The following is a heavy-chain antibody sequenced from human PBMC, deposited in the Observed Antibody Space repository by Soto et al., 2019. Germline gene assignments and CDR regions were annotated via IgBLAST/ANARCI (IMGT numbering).Heavy chain of an antibody. J-gene: IGHJ6*02. V-gene: IGHV3-74*01. Sequence: EVQLVESGGGLVQPGGSLRLSCAASGFTFSTYWMHWVRQIPGKGLEWVSRVKSDGSNYYADPVKGRFTISRDNAWNTVYLQMNRLRAEDTALYFCARGLKNYYGMDVWGQGTTVTVSS. CDR1: GFTFSTYW. CDR2: VKSDGSN. CDR3: ARGLKNYYGMDV.